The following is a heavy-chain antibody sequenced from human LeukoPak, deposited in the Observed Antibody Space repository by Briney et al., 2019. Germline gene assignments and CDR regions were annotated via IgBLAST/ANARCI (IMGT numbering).Heavy chain of an antibody. CDR1: GFTFSSYA. V-gene: IGHV3-30*04. D-gene: IGHD1-26*01. J-gene: IGHJ4*02. CDR3: ASLGTSGSYWAQAPVDY. Sequence: QPGRPLRLSCAASGFTFSSYAMHWVRQAPGKGLEWVAVISYDGSNKYYADSVKGRFTISRDNSKNTLYLQMNSLRAEDTAVYYCASLGTSGSYWAQAPVDYWGQGTLVTVSS. CDR2: ISYDGSNK.